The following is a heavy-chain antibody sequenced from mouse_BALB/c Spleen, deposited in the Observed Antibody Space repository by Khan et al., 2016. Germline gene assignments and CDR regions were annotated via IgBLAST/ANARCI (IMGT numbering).Heavy chain of an antibody. J-gene: IGHJ3*01. CDR2: INPNNGGT. Sequence: VQLQQSGPELVKPGASVKIPCKASGYTFTDYNIDWVKQSHGKSLEWIGDINPNNGGTVYNQKFKGKATLTVDKSSSTAYMELRSLTSEDTAVDYCARKEYGNDGFAYWGQGTLVTVSA. CDR1: GYTFTDYN. V-gene: IGHV1-18*01. D-gene: IGHD2-10*02. CDR3: ARKEYGNDGFAY.